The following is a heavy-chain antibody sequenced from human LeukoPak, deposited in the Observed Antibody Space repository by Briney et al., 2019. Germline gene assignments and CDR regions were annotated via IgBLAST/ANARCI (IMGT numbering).Heavy chain of an antibody. Sequence: GGSLRLSCAASGFTFSTYGMHWVRQAPVKGLEWVAVIWYDGSNKYYADSVKGRFTISRDNSKNTLYLQMNSLRAEDTAVYYCASSYYYGSGSYSNYYFDYWGQGTLVTVSS. V-gene: IGHV3-33*01. CDR3: ASSYYYGSGSYSNYYFDY. D-gene: IGHD3-10*01. CDR2: IWYDGSNK. J-gene: IGHJ4*02. CDR1: GFTFSTYG.